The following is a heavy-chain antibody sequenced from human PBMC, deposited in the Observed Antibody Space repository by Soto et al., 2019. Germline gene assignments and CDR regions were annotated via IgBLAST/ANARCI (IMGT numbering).Heavy chain of an antibody. CDR2: VGGSDTDK. CDR1: GFTFSAYA. J-gene: IGHJ3*02. CDR3: AKDATAVNRVWDPFDM. V-gene: IGHV3-23*01. D-gene: IGHD2-8*01. Sequence: EVQLLESGGGVVQPGGSLRLSCAASGFTFSAYAMSWVRQAPGKGLQWVSGVGGSDTDKHYADSVRGRFTVSRDNSKNTLYLQMNSLRADDTAVYYCAKDATAVNRVWDPFDMWGQGTEVTVSS.